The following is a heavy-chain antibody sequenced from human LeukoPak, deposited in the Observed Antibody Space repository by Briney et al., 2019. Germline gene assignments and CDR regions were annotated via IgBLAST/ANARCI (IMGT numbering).Heavy chain of an antibody. CDR2: FDPEDGET. Sequence: GASVKVSCEVSGYTLTELSMHWVRQAPGKGLEWMGGFDPEDGETIYAQKFQGRVTMTEDTSTDTAYMELSSLRSEDTAVYYCATDHLGMNWFDPWGQGTLVTVSS. CDR1: GYTLTELS. V-gene: IGHV1-24*01. D-gene: IGHD7-27*01. CDR3: ATDHLGMNWFDP. J-gene: IGHJ5*02.